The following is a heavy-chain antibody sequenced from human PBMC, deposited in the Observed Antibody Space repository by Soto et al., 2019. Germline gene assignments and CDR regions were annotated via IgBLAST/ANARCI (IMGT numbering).Heavy chain of an antibody. J-gene: IGHJ5*02. CDR2: ISAYNGNT. Sequence: GASVKVSCKASGYTFTSYGISWVRQAPGQGLEWMGWISAYNGNTNYAQKLQGRVTMSTDTSTSTAYMQLRSLRTDDTAVYYCARTAKKAVAGIWLDPWGQGTLVTVSS. CDR3: ARTAKKAVAGIWLDP. CDR1: GYTFTSYG. V-gene: IGHV1-18*01. D-gene: IGHD6-19*01.